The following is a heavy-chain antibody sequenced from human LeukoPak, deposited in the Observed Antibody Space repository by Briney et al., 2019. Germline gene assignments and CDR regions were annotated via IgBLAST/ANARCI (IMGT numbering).Heavy chain of an antibody. V-gene: IGHV5-51*01. J-gene: IGHJ4*02. D-gene: IGHD3-22*01. Sequence: GESLKISCKGSGYSFTSYWIGWVRQMPGKGLEWMGIIYPGDSDTRYSPSFQGQVTISADKSISIAYLQWSSLKASDTAMYYCARGPNYYDSSAKTRGFLDYWGQGTLVTVSS. CDR1: GYSFTSYW. CDR2: IYPGDSDT. CDR3: ARGPNYYDSSAKTRGFLDY.